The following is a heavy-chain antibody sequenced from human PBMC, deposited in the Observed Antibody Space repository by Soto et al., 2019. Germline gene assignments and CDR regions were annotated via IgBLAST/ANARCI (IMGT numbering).Heavy chain of an antibody. CDR1: GFTFSDYY. J-gene: IGHJ3*02. D-gene: IGHD1-1*01. Sequence: QVHLVESGGGLVKPGGSLRLSCAASGFTFSDYYMSWIRQSPGKGLEWISYISSSSSYTNYADSVKGRFTISRDNAKNSLYLQMNSLRAEDTGMYYCARDSGSNAICGQGTMVTVSS. V-gene: IGHV3-11*05. CDR2: ISSSSSYT. CDR3: ARDSGSNAI.